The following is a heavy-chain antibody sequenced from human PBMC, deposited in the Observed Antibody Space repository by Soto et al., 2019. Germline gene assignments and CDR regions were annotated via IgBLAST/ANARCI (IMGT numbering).Heavy chain of an antibody. J-gene: IGHJ6*03. Sequence: EVQLVESGGGLVKPGGSLRLSCAASGFTFSNAWMSWVRQAPGKGLEWVGRIKSKTDGGTTDYAAPVKGRFTISRDDSKNMLYLQMNSLKTEDTAVYYCTTFEYSSSWYIPSYYYYMDVWGKRTTVTVSS. V-gene: IGHV3-15*01. CDR1: GFTFSNAW. CDR2: IKSKTDGGTT. CDR3: TTFEYSSSWYIPSYYYYMDV. D-gene: IGHD6-13*01.